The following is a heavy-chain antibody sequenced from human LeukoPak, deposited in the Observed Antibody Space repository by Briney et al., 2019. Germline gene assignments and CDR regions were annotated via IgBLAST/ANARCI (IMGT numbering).Heavy chain of an antibody. CDR2: INHSGST. V-gene: IGHV4-34*01. CDR1: GVSFSGYY. J-gene: IGHJ4*02. CDR3: ARSAYSSSWYSFDY. D-gene: IGHD6-13*01. Sequence: SETLSLTCAVYGVSFSGYYWSWIRQPPGKGLEWIGEINHSGSTNYNPSLKSRVTISVDTSKNQFSLKLSSVTAADTAVYYCARSAYSSSWYSFDYWGQGTLVTVSS.